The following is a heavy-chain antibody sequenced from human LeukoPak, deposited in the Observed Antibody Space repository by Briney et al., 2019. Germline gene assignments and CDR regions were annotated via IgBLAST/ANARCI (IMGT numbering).Heavy chain of an antibody. J-gene: IGHJ5*02. CDR3: ARALRYDILTGVPTKFDP. CDR2: IYYSGST. Sequence: SSETLSLTCTVSGGSISSSSYYWGWIRQPPGKGLEWIGYIYYSGSTNYNPSLKSRVTISVDTSKNQFSLKLSSVTAADTAVYYCARALRYDILTGVPTKFDPWGQGTLVTVSS. V-gene: IGHV4-61*05. CDR1: GGSISSSSYY. D-gene: IGHD3-9*01.